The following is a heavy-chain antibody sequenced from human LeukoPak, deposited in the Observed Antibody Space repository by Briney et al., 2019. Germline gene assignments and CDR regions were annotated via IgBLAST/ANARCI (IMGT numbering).Heavy chain of an antibody. Sequence: SETLSLTCAGYGGSFSGYYWSRIRQPPGKGLEWIGEINHSGSTNYNPSLKSRVTISVDTSKNQFSLKLSSVTAADTAVYYCARGPALLDFWSGYYPDYFDYWGQGTLVTVSS. V-gene: IGHV4-34*01. CDR3: ARGPALLDFWSGYYPDYFDY. CDR1: GGSFSGYY. J-gene: IGHJ4*02. D-gene: IGHD3-3*01. CDR2: INHSGST.